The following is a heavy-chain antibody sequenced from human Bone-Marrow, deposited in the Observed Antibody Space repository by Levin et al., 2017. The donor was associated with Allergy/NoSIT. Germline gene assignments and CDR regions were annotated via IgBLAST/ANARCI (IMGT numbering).Heavy chain of an antibody. CDR2: ISGSTENT. Sequence: PGGSLRLSCVGAGFTISNYGMAWVRQAPGKGPEWVSGISGSTENTYYVDSVKGRFTISRDNSKNTIYLQMNSLRAEDRAVYYCARWNGYGDYWGQGTLVTVSS. V-gene: IGHV3-23*01. D-gene: IGHD5-12*01. CDR1: GFTISNYG. J-gene: IGHJ4*02. CDR3: ARWNGYGDY.